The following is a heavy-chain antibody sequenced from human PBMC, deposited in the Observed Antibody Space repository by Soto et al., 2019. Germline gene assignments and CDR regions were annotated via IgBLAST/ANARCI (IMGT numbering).Heavy chain of an antibody. D-gene: IGHD6-13*01. Sequence: SETLSLTCTVSGGSMRNYFWTWIRQPPGKGLEWIGYIHYSGTTSFFPSYNPSLRSRVTISEDTSKNQFSLKLLSVTTADTAVYFCAAGEASSRNLAPYYLDFWGQGTQVTVPQ. CDR1: GGSMRNYF. J-gene: IGHJ4*02. V-gene: IGHV4-59*01. CDR2: IHYSGTT. CDR3: AAGEASSRNLAPYYLDF.